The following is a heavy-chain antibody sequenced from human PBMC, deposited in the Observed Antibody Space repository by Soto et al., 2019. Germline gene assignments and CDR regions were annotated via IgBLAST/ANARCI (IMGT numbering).Heavy chain of an antibody. CDR3: ARPMRTGHYFPFDY. V-gene: IGHV3-23*01. CDR1: GFTFSSYA. D-gene: IGHD3-9*01. Sequence: GGSLRLSCAASGFTFSSYAMTWVRQAPGKGLEWVSGLSDSGGSIYYADSVKGRFTISRDNSKNTLYLQMNSLRAEDTAVYYCARPMRTGHYFPFDYWGQGTLVTVSS. J-gene: IGHJ4*02. CDR2: LSDSGGSI.